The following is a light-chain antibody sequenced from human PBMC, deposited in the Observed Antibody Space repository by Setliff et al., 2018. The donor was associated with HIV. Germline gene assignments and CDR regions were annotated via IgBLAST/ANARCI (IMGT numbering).Light chain of an antibody. V-gene: IGLV2-14*01. CDR2: EVN. CDR3: SSYTTSRTLI. J-gene: IGLJ2*01. CDR1: SSDVGDFDS. Sequence: QSVLTQPASVSGSPGQSITISCTATSSDVGDFDSVAWYQQHPGRAPKLMIYEVNNRPSGVSNRFSGSKSDNTASLTISGLQAEDEGDYYCSSYTTSRTLIFGGGTKVTV.